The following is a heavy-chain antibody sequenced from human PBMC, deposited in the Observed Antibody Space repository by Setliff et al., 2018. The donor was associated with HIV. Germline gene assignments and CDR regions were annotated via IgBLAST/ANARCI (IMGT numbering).Heavy chain of an antibody. CDR2: VKSPSDGGTI. D-gene: IGHD6-6*01. CDR3: TAVGSLAGRRPELN. V-gene: IGHV3-15*01. Sequence: GSLRLSCKASGFTFTNAWMSWVRRAPGKGLEWVGRVKSPSDGGTIDYAAPVKGRFTISRDDSINTLYLQMNSLKTEDTAVYFCTAVGSLAGRRPELNWGRGTLVTVSS. CDR1: GFTFTNAW. J-gene: IGHJ4*02.